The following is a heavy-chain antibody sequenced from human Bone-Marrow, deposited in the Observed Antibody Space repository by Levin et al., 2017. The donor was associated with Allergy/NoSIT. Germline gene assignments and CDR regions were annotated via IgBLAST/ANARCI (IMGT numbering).Heavy chain of an antibody. CDR1: GYTFSDYY. J-gene: IGHJ4*02. CDR2: INPKRGDA. V-gene: IGHV1-2*02. Sequence: GESLKIFYTVSGYTFSDYYMHWVRQAPGQGLGWMGWINPKRGDANTAQKFEGRVVLTRDTSISTAYMEVRRLRSDDTALYYCARGGTSSNDYWGQGTLVTVSS. D-gene: IGHD6-13*01. CDR3: ARGGTSSNDY.